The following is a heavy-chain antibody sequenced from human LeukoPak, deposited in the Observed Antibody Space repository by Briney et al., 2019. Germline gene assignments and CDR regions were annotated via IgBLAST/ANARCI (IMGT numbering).Heavy chain of an antibody. J-gene: IGHJ4*02. D-gene: IGHD5-12*01. V-gene: IGHV4-34*01. CDR1: GGSFSGYY. CDR3: AREESGYDYRSFDY. Sequence: ASETLSLACAVYGGSFSGYYWSWIRQPPGKGLEWIGEINHSGSTNYNPSLKSRVTISVDTSKNQFSLKLSSVTAADTAVYYCAREESGYDYRSFDYWGQGTLVTVSS. CDR2: INHSGST.